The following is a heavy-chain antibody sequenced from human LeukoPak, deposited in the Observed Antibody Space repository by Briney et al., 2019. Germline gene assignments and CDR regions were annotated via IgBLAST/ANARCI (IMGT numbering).Heavy chain of an antibody. D-gene: IGHD5-18*01. CDR1: GFTFSSYG. Sequence: GRSLRLSCAASGFTFSSYGMHWVRQAPGKGLEWVAVIWYDGSNKYYADSVKGRFTISRDNSKNTLYLQMNSLRAEDTAVYYCARDPNTAMAHMDVWGQGTTVTVSS. CDR3: ARDPNTAMAHMDV. V-gene: IGHV3-33*01. J-gene: IGHJ6*02. CDR2: IWYDGSNK.